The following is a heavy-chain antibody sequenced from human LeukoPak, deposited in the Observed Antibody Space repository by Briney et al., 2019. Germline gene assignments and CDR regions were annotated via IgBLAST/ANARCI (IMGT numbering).Heavy chain of an antibody. V-gene: IGHV3-30*02. CDR3: AKDNLYGPWPLDY. Sequence: GGSLRLSCAASGFTFSSYGMHWVRQAPGKGLEWVAFIRYDGSNKYCADSVKGRFTISRDNSKNTLYLQMNSLRAEDTAVYYCAKDNLYGPWPLDYWGQGTLVTVSS. D-gene: IGHD2-2*02. CDR2: IRYDGSNK. J-gene: IGHJ4*02. CDR1: GFTFSSYG.